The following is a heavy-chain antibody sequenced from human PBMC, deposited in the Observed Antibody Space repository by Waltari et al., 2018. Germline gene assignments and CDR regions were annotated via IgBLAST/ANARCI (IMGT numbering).Heavy chain of an antibody. CDR3: ASPSGGRGSYRFPHDAFDI. V-gene: IGHV1-69*08. CDR2: IIPIFGTA. J-gene: IGHJ3*02. CDR1: GGTFSSYA. Sequence: QVQLVQSGAEVKKPGSSVKVSCKASGGTFSSYAISWVRQAPGQGLEWMGRIIPIFGTANYAQKFQGRVTITADKSTSTAYMELSSLRSEDTAVYYCASPSGGRGSYRFPHDAFDIWGQGTMVTVSS. D-gene: IGHD3-16*02.